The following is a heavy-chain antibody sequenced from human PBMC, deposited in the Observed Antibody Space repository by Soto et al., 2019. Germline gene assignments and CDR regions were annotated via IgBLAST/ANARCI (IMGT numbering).Heavy chain of an antibody. D-gene: IGHD5-18*01. J-gene: IGHJ4*02. CDR1: GYTFTSHG. V-gene: IGHV1-18*01. CDR2: ISAYNGNT. Sequence: QVQLVQSGAEVKKPGASVKVSCKASGYTFTSHGISWVRQAPGQGLEWRGWISAYNGNTNYAQKPQGRVTMTTDTSTRAAYKELRSLRSDDTAVYYWATTGGYSYGYYDYWGQGTLVTVSS. CDR3: ATTGGYSYGYYDY.